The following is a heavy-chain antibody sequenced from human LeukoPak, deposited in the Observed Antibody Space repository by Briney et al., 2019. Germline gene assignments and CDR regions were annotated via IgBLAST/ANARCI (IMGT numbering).Heavy chain of an antibody. CDR1: GFTFSSYA. CDR3: ARGVRQWLLTYYFDY. D-gene: IGHD6-19*01. Sequence: PGGSLRLSRAASGFTFSSYAMSWVRQAPGKGLEWVSYISSSGSTIYYADSVKGRFTISRDNAKNSLYLQMNSLRAEDTAVYYCARGVRQWLLTYYFDYWGQGTLVTVSS. CDR2: ISSSGSTI. V-gene: IGHV3-48*03. J-gene: IGHJ4*02.